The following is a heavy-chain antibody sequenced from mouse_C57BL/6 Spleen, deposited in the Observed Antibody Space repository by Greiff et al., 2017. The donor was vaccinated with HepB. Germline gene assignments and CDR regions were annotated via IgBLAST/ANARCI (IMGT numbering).Heavy chain of an antibody. CDR3: ARGGTDYYAMDY. CDR2: IDPSDSET. CDR1: GYTFTSYW. J-gene: IGHJ4*01. Sequence: QVQLQQPGAELVRPGSSVKLSCKASGYTFTSYWMHWVKQRPIQGLEWIGNIDPSDSETHYNHKFKDKATLTVDKSSSTAYMQLSSLTSEDSAVYYCARGGTDYYAMDYWGQGTSVTVSS. D-gene: IGHD2-14*01. V-gene: IGHV1-52*01.